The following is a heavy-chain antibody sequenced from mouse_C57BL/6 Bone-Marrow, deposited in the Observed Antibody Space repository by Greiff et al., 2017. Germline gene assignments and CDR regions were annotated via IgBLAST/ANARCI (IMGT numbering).Heavy chain of an antibody. D-gene: IGHD1-1*01. CDR2: IYPGGGYT. CDR3: ARGDTTVVATGYFDV. V-gene: IGHV1-63*01. CDR1: GYTFTNYW. Sequence: QVQLQQSGAELVRPGTSVKMSCKASGYTFTNYWIGWAKQRPGHGLEWIGDIYPGGGYTNYNEKFKGKATLTADKSSSTAYMQFSSLTSEDSAIYYCARGDTTVVATGYFDVWGTGTTVTVSS. J-gene: IGHJ1*03.